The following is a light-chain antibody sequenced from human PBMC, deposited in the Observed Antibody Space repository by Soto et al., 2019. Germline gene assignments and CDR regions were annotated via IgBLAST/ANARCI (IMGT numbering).Light chain of an antibody. Sequence: QSALTQPPSASGSPGQSVTISCTGTSSDVGAYNYVSWYQQHPGKVPKLMISQVTKRPSGVPDRFSGSKSGTSASLAISGLQPDDEGDYYCATWDDSLDGHVVFGGGTKLTVL. V-gene: IGLV2-8*01. CDR3: ATWDDSLDGHVV. CDR1: SSDVGAYNY. CDR2: QVT. J-gene: IGLJ2*01.